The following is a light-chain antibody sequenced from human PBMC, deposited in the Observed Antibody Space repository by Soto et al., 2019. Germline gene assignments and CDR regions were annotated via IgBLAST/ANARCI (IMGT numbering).Light chain of an antibody. CDR2: EVS. J-gene: IGLJ3*02. CDR1: SSDVGGYNY. V-gene: IGLV2-14*01. Sequence: QSALTQPASVSGSPGQSITISCTGTSSDVGGYNYVSWYQQHPGKAPKLMIYEVSNRPSGVSNRFSGSKSGNTASLTISGLQAEDEADYYCIAYTMNSILLFGGGTKLTVL. CDR3: IAYTMNSILL.